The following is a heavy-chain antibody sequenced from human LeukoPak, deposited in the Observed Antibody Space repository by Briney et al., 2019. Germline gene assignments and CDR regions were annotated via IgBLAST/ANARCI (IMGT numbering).Heavy chain of an antibody. J-gene: IGHJ6*03. D-gene: IGHD3-10*01. CDR1: GFTLSTYT. Sequence: GGSLSLSCAACGFTLSTYTMNWVRQAPGKGLEWVSSISGSSSYIYYADSVKGRFTISRDDAKNSLSLQMNSLRAEDTAAYYCARSGIKMVRGLIIKSPYHMDVWGKGTTVTVSS. CDR3: ARSGIKMVRGLIIKSPYHMDV. CDR2: ISGSSSYI. V-gene: IGHV3-21*01.